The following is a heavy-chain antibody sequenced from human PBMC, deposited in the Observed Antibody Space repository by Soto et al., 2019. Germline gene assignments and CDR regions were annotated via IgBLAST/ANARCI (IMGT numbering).Heavy chain of an antibody. Sequence: SETLSLTCAVSGGSISSSNWWSWVRQPPGKGLEWIGEIYHSGSTNYNPSLKSRVTISVDTSKNQFSLKLSSVTAADTAVYYCARQFSDWNYYYGMDVWGQGTTVTVSS. CDR3: ARQFSDWNYYYGMDV. CDR2: IYHSGST. J-gene: IGHJ6*02. D-gene: IGHD2-21*01. CDR1: GGSISSSNW. V-gene: IGHV4-4*02.